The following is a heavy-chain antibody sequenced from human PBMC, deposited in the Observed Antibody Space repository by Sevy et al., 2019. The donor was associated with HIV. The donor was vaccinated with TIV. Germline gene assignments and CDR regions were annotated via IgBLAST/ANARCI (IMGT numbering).Heavy chain of an antibody. CDR1: GFTFSTFG. V-gene: IGHV3-23*01. CDR2: ISGSGDNR. J-gene: IGHJ5*02. Sequence: GGSLRLSCAASGFTFSTFGMRWVRQAPGKGLEWVSSISGSGDNRFYVDSVRGRFTISRDISKNTLYLQLNSLRAEDSVIYYCAKDLSGWSDPWGPGTLVTVSS. D-gene: IGHD1-26*01. CDR3: AKDLSGWSDP.